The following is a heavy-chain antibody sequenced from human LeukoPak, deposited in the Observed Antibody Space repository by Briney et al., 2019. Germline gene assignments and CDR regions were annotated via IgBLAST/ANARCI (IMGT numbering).Heavy chain of an antibody. CDR1: GFTFSSYA. V-gene: IGHV3-23*01. J-gene: IGHJ6*02. Sequence: GGSLRLSCAASGFTFSSYAMSWVRQAPGKGLEWVSSISGSGNRTYYADSVKGRFTISRDNSKNTLFLQMNSLRAEDTAVYYCAKNLFCGGGSCYPSALGMDVWGQGTTVTVSS. CDR3: AKNLFCGGGSCYPSALGMDV. D-gene: IGHD2-15*01. CDR2: ISGSGNRT.